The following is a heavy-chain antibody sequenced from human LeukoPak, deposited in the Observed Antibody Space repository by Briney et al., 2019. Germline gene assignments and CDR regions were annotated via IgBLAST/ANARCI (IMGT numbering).Heavy chain of an antibody. CDR1: GYTFTSYD. V-gene: IGHV1-8*01. Sequence: ASVKVSCKASGYTFTSYDINWGRQRIEEGLEWMGWMNPNSGNTGYAQKFEGRVTMTRNTSISTAYMELSSLRSEDTAVYYCARGLRFLEWSNYYGMDVWGQGTTVTVSS. CDR3: ARGLRFLEWSNYYGMDV. J-gene: IGHJ6*02. CDR2: MNPNSGNT. D-gene: IGHD3-3*01.